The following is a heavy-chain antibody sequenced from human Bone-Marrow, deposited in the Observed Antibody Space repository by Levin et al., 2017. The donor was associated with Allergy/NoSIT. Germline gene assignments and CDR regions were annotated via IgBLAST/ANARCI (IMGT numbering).Heavy chain of an antibody. J-gene: IGHJ6*02. D-gene: IGHD4-23*01. V-gene: IGHV3-33*01. CDR2: IWFDGSQT. Sequence: LSLTCAASGFTFRRSAMHWVRQAPGKGLEWVAVIWFDGSQTYYADSVRGRFTISRDNSKSILYLQMSSLGVEDTALYFCARDNRTVAYYYGMDIWGQGTTVIVSS. CDR1: GFTFRRSA. CDR3: ARDNRTVAYYYGMDI.